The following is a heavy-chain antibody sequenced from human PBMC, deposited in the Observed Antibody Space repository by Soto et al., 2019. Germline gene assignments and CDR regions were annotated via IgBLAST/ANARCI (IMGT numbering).Heavy chain of an antibody. J-gene: IGHJ4*02. CDR1: GDSLKRGFYH. D-gene: IGHD2-8*01. Sequence: QVQLQESGSGLLKPSQTLSLACGVSGDSLKRGFYHSSWIRQTPGKGLQLIGYIDTNGDTHYDLSLRNRLNMSIVTTESRFSLKLTSVTAADTAVYYCARGTVYYCPNDKCGFFFDHWGQGALVTVSS. V-gene: IGHV4-31*11. CDR3: ARGTVYYCPNDKCGFFFDH. CDR2: IDTNGDT.